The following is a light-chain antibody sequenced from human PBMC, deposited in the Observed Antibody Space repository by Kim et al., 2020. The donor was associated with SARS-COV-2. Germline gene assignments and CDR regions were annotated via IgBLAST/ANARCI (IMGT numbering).Light chain of an antibody. CDR3: QQYDDGWS. V-gene: IGKV3-15*01. Sequence: SVPVGDRATSLCRASEDIEDNLGLYHQTNGQAPRAIICGASTRATGLPDRVMGSGSGTEFSLTINSLQSEDVGLYFCQQYDDGWSFGQGTKVDIK. CDR2: GAS. CDR1: EDIEDN. J-gene: IGKJ1*01.